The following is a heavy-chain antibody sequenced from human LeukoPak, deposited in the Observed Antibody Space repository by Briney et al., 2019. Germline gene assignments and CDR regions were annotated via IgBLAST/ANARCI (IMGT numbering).Heavy chain of an antibody. D-gene: IGHD4-17*01. Sequence: SETLSLTCALYGGSFSGYYWSWIRQPPGKGLEWIGEINHSGSTNYNPSLKSRVTISVDTSKNQFSLKLSSVTAADTAVYYCARIPTTVTPPRGMDVWGQGTTVTVSS. CDR3: ARIPTTVTPPRGMDV. J-gene: IGHJ6*02. CDR2: INHSGST. V-gene: IGHV4-34*01. CDR1: GGSFSGYY.